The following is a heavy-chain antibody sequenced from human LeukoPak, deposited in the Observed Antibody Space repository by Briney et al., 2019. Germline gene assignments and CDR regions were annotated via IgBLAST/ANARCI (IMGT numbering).Heavy chain of an antibody. J-gene: IGHJ4*02. CDR1: GFTFSSYS. D-gene: IGHD3-3*01. CDR3: AKPLNDFWSGHREYYFDY. Sequence: GGSLRLSCAASGFTFSSYSMNWVRQAPGKGLEWVSSISSSSSYIYYADSVKGRFTISRDNSKNTLYLQMNSLRAEDTAVYYCAKPLNDFWSGHREYYFDYWGQGTLVTVSS. CDR2: ISSSSSYI. V-gene: IGHV3-21*04.